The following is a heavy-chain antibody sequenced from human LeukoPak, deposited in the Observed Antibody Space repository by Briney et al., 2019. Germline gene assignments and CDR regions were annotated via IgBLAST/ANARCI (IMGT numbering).Heavy chain of an antibody. Sequence: SETLSLTCSVSGGSISSNSFYWDWIRQPPGKGLEWIGSIYYSGSTFYSSSLESRVSLSVDMSKNQFSLKLTSVTAADTAVYYCARQGADYFYYYVDVWGEGNTVAVSS. J-gene: IGHJ6*03. V-gene: IGHV4-39*01. CDR2: IYYSGST. D-gene: IGHD3-16*01. CDR3: ARQGADYFYYYVDV. CDR1: GGSISSNSFY.